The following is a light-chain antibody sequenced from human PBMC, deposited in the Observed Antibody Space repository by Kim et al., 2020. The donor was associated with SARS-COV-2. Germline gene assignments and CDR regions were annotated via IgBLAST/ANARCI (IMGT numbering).Light chain of an antibody. CDR1: QSVSSY. V-gene: IGKV3-11*01. Sequence: EIVLTQSPATLSLSPGERATLSCRASQSVSSYLAWYQQKPGQAPRLLIYDTSNRATGIPARFSGSGSGTDFTLTISSLEPEDFAVYYCQQHSNWLIFGGGTKVDIK. CDR3: QQHSNWLI. CDR2: DTS. J-gene: IGKJ4*01.